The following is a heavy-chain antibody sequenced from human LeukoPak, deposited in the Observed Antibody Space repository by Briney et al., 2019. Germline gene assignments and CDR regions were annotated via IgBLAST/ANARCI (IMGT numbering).Heavy chain of an antibody. J-gene: IGHJ4*02. Sequence: SETLSLTCIVSGGSISSYYWGWIRQPPGKGVEWMGNLYYMRGAWYKSSLKSRVTTSVDTSRNEFSLKLSSVTAADTAVYYCARWTTCGGHCHILDHWGQGILVTVSS. D-gene: IGHD2-21*02. CDR1: GGSISSYY. CDR3: ARWTTCGGHCHILDH. V-gene: IGHV4-59*01. CDR2: LYYMRGA.